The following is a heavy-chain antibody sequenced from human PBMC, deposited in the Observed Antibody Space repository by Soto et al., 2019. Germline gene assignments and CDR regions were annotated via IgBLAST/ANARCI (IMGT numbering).Heavy chain of an antibody. CDR2: IYHSVST. CDR1: GGSISSSNW. Sequence: SETLSLTCAVSGGSISSSNWWSWVRQPPGKGLEWIGEIYHSVSTNYNPSLKSRVTISVDKSKNQFSLKLSSVTAADTAVYYCARWIAVAGTSDYYYGMDVWGQGTTVTVS. J-gene: IGHJ6*02. CDR3: ARWIAVAGTSDYYYGMDV. V-gene: IGHV4-4*02. D-gene: IGHD6-19*01.